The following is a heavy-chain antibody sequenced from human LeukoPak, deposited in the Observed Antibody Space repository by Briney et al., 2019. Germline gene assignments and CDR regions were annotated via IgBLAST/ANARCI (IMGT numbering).Heavy chain of an antibody. CDR1: GFTFSSYA. J-gene: IGHJ4*02. V-gene: IGHV3-23*01. Sequence: GGSLRLSCAASGFTFSSYAMNRLGQAPGKGLEGVSGINDNGGRTYYEDPVKGRFTISRDNSKNTLYLQMNSLRAEDTALYYCAKDTRDREAAASRGYYFDCWGQGTLVSVSS. D-gene: IGHD6-13*01. CDR2: INDNGGRT. CDR3: AKDTRDREAAASRGYYFDC.